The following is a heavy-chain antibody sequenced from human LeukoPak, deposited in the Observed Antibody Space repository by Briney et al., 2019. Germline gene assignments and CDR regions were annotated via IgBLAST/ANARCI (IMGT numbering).Heavy chain of an antibody. D-gene: IGHD1-26*01. V-gene: IGHV3-13*01. CDR1: GFTFSSYD. J-gene: IGHJ6*02. CDR2: IGTAGDT. Sequence: GSLRLSCAASGFTFSSYDMHWVRQATGKGLEWVSAIGTAGDTYYPGSVKGRFTISRENAKNSLYLQMNSLRAGDTAVYYCARALFSGSFGGFDYYYGMDVWGQGTTVTVSS. CDR3: ARALFSGSFGGFDYYYGMDV.